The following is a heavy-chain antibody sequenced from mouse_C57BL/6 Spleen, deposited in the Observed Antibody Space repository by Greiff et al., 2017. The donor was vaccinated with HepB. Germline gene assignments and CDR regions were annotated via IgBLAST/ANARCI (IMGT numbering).Heavy chain of an antibody. CDR1: GYTFTSYW. CDR3: ARWLLQEDY. J-gene: IGHJ4*01. Sequence: VQLQQPGAELVRPGSSVKLSCKASGYTFTSYWMDWVKQRPGQGLEWIGNIYPSDSETHYNQKFKDKATLTVDKSSSTAYMQLSSLTSEDSAVYYCARWLLQEDYWGQGTSVTVSS. V-gene: IGHV1-61*01. CDR2: IYPSDSET. D-gene: IGHD2-3*01.